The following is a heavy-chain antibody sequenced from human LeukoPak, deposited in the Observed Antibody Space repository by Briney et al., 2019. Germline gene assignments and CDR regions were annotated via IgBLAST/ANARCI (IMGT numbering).Heavy chain of an antibody. CDR3: AKDIGYCSSTSCYTDAFDI. D-gene: IGHD2-2*02. CDR2: ISWNSGSI. CDR1: GFPFSSYA. Sequence: SLRLYCAASGFPFSSYAMSWVRQAPGKGLGWVSGISWNSGSIVYAYSVEGRFTISRDNAKNSLYLQMNSLRAEDTALYYCAKDIGYCSSTSCYTDAFDIWGQGTMVTVSS. V-gene: IGHV3-9*01. J-gene: IGHJ3*02.